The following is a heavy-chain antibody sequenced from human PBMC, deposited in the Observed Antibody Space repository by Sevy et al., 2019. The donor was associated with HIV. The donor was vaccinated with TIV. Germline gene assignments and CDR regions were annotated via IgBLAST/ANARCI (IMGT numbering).Heavy chain of an antibody. CDR2: IYYSGST. Sequence: SETLSLTCTVSGGSISSYYWSWIRQPPGKGLEWIGYIYYSGSTNYNPSLKSRVTISVDTSKNQFSLKQSSVTAADTAVYYCARSETYYDFWSGYYKVSYFDYWGQGTLVTVSS. V-gene: IGHV4-59*01. CDR3: ARSETYYDFWSGYYKVSYFDY. D-gene: IGHD3-3*01. J-gene: IGHJ4*02. CDR1: GGSISSYY.